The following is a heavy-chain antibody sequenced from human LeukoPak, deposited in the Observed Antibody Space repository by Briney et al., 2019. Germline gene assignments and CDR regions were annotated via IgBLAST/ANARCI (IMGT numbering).Heavy chain of an antibody. CDR3: AKPRGSSREGYYYYMDV. D-gene: IGHD2-2*01. V-gene: IGHV3-23*01. J-gene: IGHJ6*03. Sequence: PGGSLRLSCAASGFTFSSYEMNWVRQAPGKGLEWVSAISGSGGSTYYADSVKGRFTISRDNSKNTLYLQMNSLRAEDTAVYYCAKPRGSSREGYYYYMDVWGKGTTVTVSS. CDR2: ISGSGGST. CDR1: GFTFSSYE.